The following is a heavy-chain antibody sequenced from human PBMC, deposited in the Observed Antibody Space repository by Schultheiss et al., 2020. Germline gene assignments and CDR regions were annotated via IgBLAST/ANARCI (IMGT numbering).Heavy chain of an antibody. CDR3: ARARSTFGVVNRYGMDV. CDR1: GGSFSGNY. V-gene: IGHV4-34*01. J-gene: IGHJ6*02. D-gene: IGHD3-3*01. CDR2: INHSGST. Sequence: SETLSLTCAVYGGSFSGNYWSWIRQPPGKGLEWIGEINHSGSTNYNPSLKSRVTISVDKSKNQFSLKLSSVTAADTAVYYCARARSTFGVVNRYGMDVWGQGTTVTVSS.